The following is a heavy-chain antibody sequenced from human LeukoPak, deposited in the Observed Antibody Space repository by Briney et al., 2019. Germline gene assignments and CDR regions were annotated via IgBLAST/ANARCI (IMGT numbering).Heavy chain of an antibody. CDR3: GRDLIHGGGTYYYGMDV. V-gene: IGHV3-66*01. D-gene: IGHD1/OR15-1a*01. CDR2: IYSGGST. J-gene: IGHJ6*02. CDR1: GFTVSSNY. Sequence: GGSLRLSCAASGFTVSSNYMSWVRQAPGKGLEWVSVIYSGGSTYYADSVKGRFTISRDNSKNTLYLQMNSLRTEDTAVYYCGRDLIHGGGTYYYGMDVWGQGTTGTV.